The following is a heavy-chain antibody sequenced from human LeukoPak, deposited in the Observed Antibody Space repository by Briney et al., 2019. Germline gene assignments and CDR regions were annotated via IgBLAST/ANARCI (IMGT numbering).Heavy chain of an antibody. V-gene: IGHV3-23*01. Sequence: QAGGSLRLSCAASGFTFSSYAMSWVRQAPGKGLEWVSAISGSGGSTYYADSVKGRFTISRDNSKNTLFLQMNSLRVEDTAIYYCARDLKAAADYYFDYWGQGTLVTVSS. J-gene: IGHJ4*02. CDR1: GFTFSSYA. CDR2: ISGSGGST. CDR3: ARDLKAAADYYFDY. D-gene: IGHD6-13*01.